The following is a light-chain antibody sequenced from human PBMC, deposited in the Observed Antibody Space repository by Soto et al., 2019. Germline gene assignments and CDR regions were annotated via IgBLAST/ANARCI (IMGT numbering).Light chain of an antibody. J-gene: IGLJ1*01. CDR1: SSNIVASND. Sequence: QSVLTEPPSVSGTPGQRVTISCTGSSSNIVASNDVHCYQQLPGTAPKLIVYEHSNRPSGVPDRFSGSKSGTSASLAITGLQAEDDAYYYCQSYVSSMSNVFGTGTKVTVL. CDR3: QSYVSSMSNV. CDR2: EHS. V-gene: IGLV1-40*01.